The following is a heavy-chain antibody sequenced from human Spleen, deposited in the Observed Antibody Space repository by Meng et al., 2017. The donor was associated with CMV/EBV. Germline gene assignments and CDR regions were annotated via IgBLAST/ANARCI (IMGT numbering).Heavy chain of an antibody. Sequence: GGSLRLSCAASGFTLSRYWLSWVRQAPGKGLEWLANIKQDGSKKYDVDSVKGRFSITRDNAKKSLYLQMNTLGAEDTAVYYCARDRGDIVVLPAAVEGWYFDLWGRGTLVTVSS. CDR3: ARDRGDIVVLPAAVEGWYFDL. V-gene: IGHV3-7*01. J-gene: IGHJ2*01. D-gene: IGHD2-2*01. CDR2: IKQDGSKK. CDR1: GFTLSRYW.